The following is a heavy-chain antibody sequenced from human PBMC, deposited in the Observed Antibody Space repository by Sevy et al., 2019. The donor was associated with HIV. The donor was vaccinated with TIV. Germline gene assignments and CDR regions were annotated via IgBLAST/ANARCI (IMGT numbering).Heavy chain of an antibody. J-gene: IGHJ4*02. CDR3: ARGVGLDC. Sequence: GGSLRLSFAASGFTFSPYWMSWVRQAPGKGLEWVANIRPDGSDNYYVDSVKGRFTISRDNAKNSLYLQMNSLRADDTAMYYCARGVGLDCWGQGALVTVSS. V-gene: IGHV3-7*01. D-gene: IGHD1-26*01. CDR2: IRPDGSDN. CDR1: GFTFSPYW.